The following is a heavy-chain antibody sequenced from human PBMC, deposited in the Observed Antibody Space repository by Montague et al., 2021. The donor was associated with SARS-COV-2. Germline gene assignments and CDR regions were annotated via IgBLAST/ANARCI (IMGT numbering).Heavy chain of an antibody. CDR3: AGHRRGGLVVAAPNWFDP. J-gene: IGHJ5*02. CDR1: GGSVSSSGYY. Sequence: SATLSLTCTVSGGSVSSSGYYWGWIRKPPGRGLEWIGSIYFNGSSCYDPSLKSRVSISVDTSKNQCSRRLSSVTSADTALYYCAGHRRGGLVVAAPNWFDPWGHGTLATVSS. V-gene: IGHV4-39*01. CDR2: IYFNGSS. D-gene: IGHD2-15*01.